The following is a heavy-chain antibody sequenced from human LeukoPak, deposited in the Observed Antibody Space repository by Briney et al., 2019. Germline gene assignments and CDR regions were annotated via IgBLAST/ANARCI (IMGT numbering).Heavy chain of an antibody. Sequence: ASVKVSCKASGYTFTNYFIHWMRRAPGQGLEWVGFINPSNGRTSYPQKFQGRVTVTGDTSTNTVYMELNSLRSDDTAVYFCARDRRGYSGSGSFPTDAFDFWGQGTTITVSS. V-gene: IGHV1-46*01. CDR2: INPSNGRT. D-gene: IGHD3-10*01. J-gene: IGHJ3*01. CDR3: ARDRRGYSGSGSFPTDAFDF. CDR1: GYTFTNYF.